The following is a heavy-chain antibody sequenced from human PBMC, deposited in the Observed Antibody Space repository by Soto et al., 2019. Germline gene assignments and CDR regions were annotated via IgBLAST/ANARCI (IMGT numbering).Heavy chain of an antibody. CDR1: GYTFTIYA. V-gene: IGHV1-3*01. CDR2: INAGNGNT. Sequence: ASXKVSCQAFGYTFTIYAMHWVRQSPGQMLEWMGWINAGNGNTKYSQKFKGRVTITSDTSATTAYMELSRLRSEDTAVYYCARPTYGGQIIDYWGQGTLVTVSS. CDR3: ARPTYGGQIIDY. D-gene: IGHD4-17*01. J-gene: IGHJ4*02.